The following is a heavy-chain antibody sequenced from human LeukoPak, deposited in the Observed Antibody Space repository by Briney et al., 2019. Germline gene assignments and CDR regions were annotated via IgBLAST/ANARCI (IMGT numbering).Heavy chain of an antibody. CDR1: GFTFSNAL. Sequence: GGSLRLSCAASGFTFSNALMSWVRQAPGKGLEWVGRIKTKTDGGTTDYAAPVKGRFTISRDDSKNTLYLQMSSLKTEDTAVYYCTTDPVGPALESWGQGILVTVSS. D-gene: IGHD1-26*01. J-gene: IGHJ4*02. V-gene: IGHV3-15*01. CDR3: TTDPVGPALES. CDR2: IKTKTDGGTT.